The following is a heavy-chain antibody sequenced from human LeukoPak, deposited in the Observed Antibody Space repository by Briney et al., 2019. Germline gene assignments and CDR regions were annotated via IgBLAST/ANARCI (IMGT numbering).Heavy chain of an antibody. J-gene: IGHJ4*02. CDR3: AKDSSGDYVLPYFDY. Sequence: GGSLRLSCAGSGFTFSNYGMHWVRQAPGKGLEWVAVISYDGNNKYYADSVKGRFTISRDNSKNTLYLQMNSLRAEDTAVYYCAKDSSGDYVLPYFDYWGQGTLVTVSS. V-gene: IGHV3-30*18. CDR1: GFTFSNYG. CDR2: ISYDGNNK. D-gene: IGHD4-17*01.